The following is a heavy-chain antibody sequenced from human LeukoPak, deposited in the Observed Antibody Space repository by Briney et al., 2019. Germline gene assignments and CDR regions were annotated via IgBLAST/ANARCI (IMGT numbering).Heavy chain of an antibody. D-gene: IGHD4-23*01. J-gene: IGHJ2*01. Sequence: SETLSLTCTAPGDSLSRSSWSWIRQSPGGGLEWIGYMFYGGTTNHNPSLKGRVTMSMVTSKDQFSLSLSSVTAADTAVYFCVRHWVHDFGGSDWYFDLWGRGTLVTVSS. CDR3: VRHWVHDFGGSDWYFDL. CDR2: MFYGGTT. V-gene: IGHV4-59*08. CDR1: GDSLSRSS.